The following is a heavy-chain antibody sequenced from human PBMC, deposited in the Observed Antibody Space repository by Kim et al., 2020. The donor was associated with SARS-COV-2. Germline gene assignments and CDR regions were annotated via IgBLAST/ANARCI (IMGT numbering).Heavy chain of an antibody. CDR2: IYYTGST. D-gene: IGHD3-22*01. CDR3: ARAPFSWESSGYT. J-gene: IGHJ5*02. CDR1: GGSVSSYTYY. Sequence: SETLSLTCTVSGGSVSSYTYYWNWIRQTPGKGLEWIGNIYYTGSTNYSPSLKSRVTISVDTSKNQFSLELSSVTAADTAVYYCARAPFSWESSGYTWGQGILVTVSS. V-gene: IGHV4-61*01.